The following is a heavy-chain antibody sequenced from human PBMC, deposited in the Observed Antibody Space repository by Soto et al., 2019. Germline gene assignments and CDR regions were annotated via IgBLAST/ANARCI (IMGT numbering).Heavy chain of an antibody. V-gene: IGHV3-7*01. Sequence: EVQLVESGGGLVRPGGSLRLSCAASGFTFSTYCMSWVRQAPGKGLEWVANITQDGSEKYFVDSEKGRFTISRDNAENSLYLQMNSLRAEDTAVYYCTRGGCNSETYDCFDHWGQGTLVTVSS. CDR2: ITQDGSEK. CDR1: GFTFSTYC. CDR3: TRGGCNSETYDCFDH. J-gene: IGHJ4*02. D-gene: IGHD1-26*01.